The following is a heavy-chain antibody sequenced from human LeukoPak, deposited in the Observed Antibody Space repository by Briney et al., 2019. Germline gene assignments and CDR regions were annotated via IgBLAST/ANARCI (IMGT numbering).Heavy chain of an antibody. J-gene: IGHJ4*02. Sequence: SETLSLTCTVSGGSISSYYWSWIRQPPGKGLEWIGYIYYSGSTNYSPSLKSRVTISVDTSKNQFSLKLSSVTAADTAVYYCARGPSRSFDDWGQGTLVTVSS. CDR3: ARGPSRSFDD. CDR2: IYYSGST. V-gene: IGHV4-59*08. D-gene: IGHD2-2*01. CDR1: GGSISSYY.